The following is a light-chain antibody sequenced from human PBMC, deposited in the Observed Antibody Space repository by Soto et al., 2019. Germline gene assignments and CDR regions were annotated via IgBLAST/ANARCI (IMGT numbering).Light chain of an antibody. CDR3: QVWDSSSDHPVV. V-gene: IGLV3-21*04. Sequence: SYELTQPPSVSVAPGQTATIPCGGNNIGSKSVHWYQQKPGLAPVLVTYYDSDRPSGIPERLSGSKSGNTATLTISRVEAGDEADYFCQVWDSSSDHPVVFGGGTKLTVL. J-gene: IGLJ2*01. CDR2: YDS. CDR1: NIGSKS.